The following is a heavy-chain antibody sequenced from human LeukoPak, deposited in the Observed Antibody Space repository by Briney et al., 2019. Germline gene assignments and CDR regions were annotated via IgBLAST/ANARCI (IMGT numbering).Heavy chain of an antibody. CDR2: INHSGST. J-gene: IGHJ4*02. Sequence: SETLSLTCAVYGGSFSGYYWNWIRQPPGKGLEWIGEINHSGSTNYNPSLKSRVTISVDTSKNQFSLKLSSVTAADTAVYYCARHDRRFGELTYYFDYWGQGTLVTVSS. CDR3: ARHDRRFGELTYYFDY. D-gene: IGHD3-10*01. V-gene: IGHV4-34*01. CDR1: GGSFSGYY.